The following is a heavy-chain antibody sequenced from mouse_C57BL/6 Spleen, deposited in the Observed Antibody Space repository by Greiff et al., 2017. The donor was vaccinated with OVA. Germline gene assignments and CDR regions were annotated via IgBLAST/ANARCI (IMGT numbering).Heavy chain of an antibody. CDR3: ARGELFFDY. J-gene: IGHJ2*01. CDR2: IYPGSGST. Sequence: QVQLQQPGAELVKPGASVRMSCKASGYTFTSYWITWVKQRPGQGLEWIGDIYPGSGSTNYNEKFKRKATLTVDTSSSTAYMQLSSLTSEDSAVYYCARGELFFDYWGQGTTLTVSS. CDR1: GYTFTSYW. V-gene: IGHV1-55*01.